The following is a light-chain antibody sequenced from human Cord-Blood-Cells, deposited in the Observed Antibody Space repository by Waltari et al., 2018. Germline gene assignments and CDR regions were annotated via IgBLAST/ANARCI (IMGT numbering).Light chain of an antibody. J-gene: IGKJ1*01. V-gene: IGKV1-8*01. CDR3: QQYYSYPPWT. CDR1: QGISSY. Sequence: AIRMTQSPSSFSASTGDRVTITCRASQGISSYLACYHQKPGKAPKLLIYAASTLQSGVPSRFSGSGSGTDFTLTISCLQSEDFATYYCQQYYSYPPWTFGQGTKVEIK. CDR2: AAS.